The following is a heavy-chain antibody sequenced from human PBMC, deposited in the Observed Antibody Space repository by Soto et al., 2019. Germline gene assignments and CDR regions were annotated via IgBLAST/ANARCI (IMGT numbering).Heavy chain of an antibody. CDR2: INHSGST. Sequence: QVQLQQWGAGLLKPSETLSLTCAVYGGSFSGYYWSWIRQPPGKGLEWIGEINHSGSTNYNPSLKSRFTISVDTSKNQFSLKLSSVTAADTAVYYCARLVRGSGITFDIWGQGTMVTVSS. D-gene: IGHD3-10*01. CDR1: GGSFSGYY. CDR3: ARLVRGSGITFDI. J-gene: IGHJ3*02. V-gene: IGHV4-34*01.